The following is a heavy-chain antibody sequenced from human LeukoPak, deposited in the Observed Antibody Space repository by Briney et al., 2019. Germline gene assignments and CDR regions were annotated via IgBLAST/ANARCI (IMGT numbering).Heavy chain of an antibody. CDR3: ARAPVTTCRGAYCYPFDY. CDR2: ISGSGGST. Sequence: GGSLRLSCAASGFTFSGYAMSWVRQAPGKGLEWVSGISGSGGSTYYADSVKGRFTISRDSSKNTLFLQMNRLRPEDAAVYYCARAPVTTCRGAYCYPFDYWGQGTLVTVSS. J-gene: IGHJ4*02. CDR1: GFTFSGYA. V-gene: IGHV3-23*01. D-gene: IGHD2-21*01.